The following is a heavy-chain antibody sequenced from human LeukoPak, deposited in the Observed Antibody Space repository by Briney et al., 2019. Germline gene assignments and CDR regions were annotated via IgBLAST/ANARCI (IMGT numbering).Heavy chain of an antibody. J-gene: IGHJ4*02. V-gene: IGHV1-2*02. CDR1: GYTFTDYY. D-gene: IGHD6-13*01. Sequence: ASVKVSCKVSGYTFTDYYMHWVRQAPGQGLEWMGWINPNSGGTNYAQKFQGRVTMTRDTSISTAYMELSRLRSDDTAVYYCAREGHQRYSSSSFKSVYIGYWGQGTLVTVSS. CDR3: AREGHQRYSSSSFKSVYIGY. CDR2: INPNSGGT.